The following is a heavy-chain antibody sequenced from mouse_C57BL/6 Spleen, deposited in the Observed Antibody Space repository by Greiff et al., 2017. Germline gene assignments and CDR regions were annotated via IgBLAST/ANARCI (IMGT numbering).Heavy chain of an antibody. CDR2: ISYSGST. Sequence: VQLQQSGPGLAKPSQTLSLTCSVTGYSITSDYWNWIRKFPGNKLEYMGYISYSGSTAYNPSLKRRISITRDTSKNQYYLQLKSVTTEDTATYYCARRDDYDYWYFDVWGTGTTVTVSS. J-gene: IGHJ1*03. CDR3: ARRDDYDYWYFDV. D-gene: IGHD2-4*01. CDR1: GYSITSDY. V-gene: IGHV3-8*01.